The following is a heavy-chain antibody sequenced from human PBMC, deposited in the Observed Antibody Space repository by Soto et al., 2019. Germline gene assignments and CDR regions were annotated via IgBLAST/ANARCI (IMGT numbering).Heavy chain of an antibody. CDR3: ARGGIGMVRTFDH. CDR1: GFTVSSTY. CDR2: IFSSGES. Sequence: EVQLVEFGGGLLQPGGSLRLSCAASGFTVSSTYMSWVRQAPGKGLEWVSIIFSSGESFYADSVKGRFTISRDSSDNTVYLQMNSLKDEDTAVYYCARGGIGMVRTFDHWGQGTLVTVSS. J-gene: IGHJ4*02. V-gene: IGHV3-53*01. D-gene: IGHD3-10*01.